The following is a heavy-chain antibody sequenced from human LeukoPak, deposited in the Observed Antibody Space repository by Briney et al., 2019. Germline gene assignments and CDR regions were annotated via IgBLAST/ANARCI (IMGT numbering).Heavy chain of an antibody. CDR3: ARNGYTSGWYRN. Sequence: GGSLRLSCAASGFTVSSNYMSWVRQAPGKGLEWVSTIYSGGSTYYADSVKGRFTISRDTSKNTLYLQMNSLRGENTAVYYCARNGYTSGWYRNWGQGTLVTVSS. J-gene: IGHJ4*02. CDR2: IYSGGST. V-gene: IGHV3-53*01. D-gene: IGHD6-19*01. CDR1: GFTVSSNY.